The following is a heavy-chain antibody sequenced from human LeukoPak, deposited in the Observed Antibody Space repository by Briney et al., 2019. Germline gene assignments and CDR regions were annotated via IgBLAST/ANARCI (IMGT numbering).Heavy chain of an antibody. D-gene: IGHD3-16*01. CDR1: GLTFSSYG. Sequence: GGSLRLSCAASGLTFSSYGMTWVRQGPGKGLEWVSTIFGSGERTYYADSVKGRFTISRDNSKNTVYLEMKSLREEDTAVYYCAKEGAWGNWYFDLWGRGTLVTVSS. CDR2: IFGSGERT. V-gene: IGHV3-23*01. J-gene: IGHJ2*01. CDR3: AKEGAWGNWYFDL.